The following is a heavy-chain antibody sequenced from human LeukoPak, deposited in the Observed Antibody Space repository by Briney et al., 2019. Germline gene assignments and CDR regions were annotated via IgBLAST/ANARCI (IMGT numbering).Heavy chain of an antibody. J-gene: IGHJ5*02. Sequence: ASVKVSCKASGYTFTGYYMHWVRQAPGQGLERMGWINPNSAGTNYAQKFQGRVTMTRDTSISTAYMDLSRLTSDDTAVYYCARGGTICSGGDCYLNWLDPWGQGTLVTVSS. V-gene: IGHV1-2*02. CDR3: ARGGTICSGGDCYLNWLDP. CDR2: INPNSAGT. CDR1: GYTFTGYY. D-gene: IGHD2-21*02.